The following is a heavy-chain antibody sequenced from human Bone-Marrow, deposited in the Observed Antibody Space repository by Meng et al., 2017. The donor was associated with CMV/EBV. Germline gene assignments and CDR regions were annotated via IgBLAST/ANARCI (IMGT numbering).Heavy chain of an antibody. CDR1: GFTFSSYA. J-gene: IGHJ6*02. D-gene: IGHD2-2*01. Sequence: GESLKISCAASGFTFSSYAMHWVRQAPGKGLEWVAVISYDGSNKYYADSVKGRFTISRDNAKNTLYLQMNSLRAEDTAVYYCAKEGYCSSTSCYLGYYYYYYGMDVWGQGTTVTVSS. CDR2: ISYDGSNK. CDR3: AKEGYCSSTSCYLGYYYYYYGMDV. V-gene: IGHV3-30-3*01.